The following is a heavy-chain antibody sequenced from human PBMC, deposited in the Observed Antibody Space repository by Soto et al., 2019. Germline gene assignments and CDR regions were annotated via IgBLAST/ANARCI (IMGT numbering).Heavy chain of an antibody. CDR2: IYTSGST. Sequence: PSETLSLTCPVSGDSISSCYSSWIRQPAGKELEWIGRIYTSGSTNYNPSLKGRVTMSVDTSKNQFSLKLSSVTAADTAVYYCAREVRGGDSDVYVFDDWGQGTLVTVSS. J-gene: IGHJ4*02. D-gene: IGHD5-18*01. V-gene: IGHV4-4*07. CDR3: AREVRGGDSDVYVFDD. CDR1: GDSISSCY.